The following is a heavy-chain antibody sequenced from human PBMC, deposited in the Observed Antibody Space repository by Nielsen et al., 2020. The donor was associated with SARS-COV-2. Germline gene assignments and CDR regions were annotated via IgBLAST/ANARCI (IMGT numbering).Heavy chain of an antibody. CDR3: AKEGVREQPLPTGVGY. J-gene: IGHJ4*02. V-gene: IGHV3-9*01. D-gene: IGHD6-13*01. CDR2: ISWNSGSI. Sequence: GGSLRLSCTASGFTFDDYAMHWVRQAPGKGLEWVSGISWNSGSIGYADSVKGRFTISRDNAKNSLYLQMNSLRAEDTAVYYCAKEGVREQPLPTGVGYWGQGTLVTVSS. CDR1: GFTFDDYA.